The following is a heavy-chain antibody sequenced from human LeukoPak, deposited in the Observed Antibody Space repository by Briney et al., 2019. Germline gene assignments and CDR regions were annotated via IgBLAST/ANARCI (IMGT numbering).Heavy chain of an antibody. D-gene: IGHD3-10*01. V-gene: IGHV3-74*01. Sequence: SGGSLRLSCAASGFTFSSYWMHWVRQGPGKGLVWVSRIKSDGSSTSYADSVKGRFTISRDNAKNTLYLHMNSLRDEDTAVYYCARESGYHGSGFDPWGQGTLVTVS. CDR2: IKSDGSST. CDR3: ARESGYHGSGFDP. J-gene: IGHJ5*02. CDR1: GFTFSSYW.